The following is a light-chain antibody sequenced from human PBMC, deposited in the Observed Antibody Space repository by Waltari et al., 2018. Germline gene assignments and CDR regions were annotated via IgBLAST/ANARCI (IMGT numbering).Light chain of an antibody. CDR3: QRYGSSPLT. CDR1: QSVSSSY. CDR2: GAS. Sequence: DIVLTQSPGTLSLSPGERATLSCRASQSVSSSYLACYQQKPGQAPRLLIYGASSRATGIPDRFSGSGSGTDFSLTISRLEPEDFAVYYCQRYGSSPLTFGGGTKVEIK. J-gene: IGKJ4*01. V-gene: IGKV3-20*01.